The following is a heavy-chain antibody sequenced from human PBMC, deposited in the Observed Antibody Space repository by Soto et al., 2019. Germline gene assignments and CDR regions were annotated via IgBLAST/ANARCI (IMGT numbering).Heavy chain of an antibody. D-gene: IGHD4-17*01. J-gene: IGHJ3*02. V-gene: IGHV3-53*01. CDR3: ARVGYAVTTGGAFDI. CDR2: IYSDGST. CDR1: GFTVSRNY. Sequence: EVQLVESGGGLIQPGGSLRLSCAASGFTVSRNYRSWVRQAPGKGLAWVSVIYSDGSTYYADSVKGRFTISRDSSKNTLYLQMNSLRVEDTAVYYCARVGYAVTTGGAFDIWGQGTMVTVSS.